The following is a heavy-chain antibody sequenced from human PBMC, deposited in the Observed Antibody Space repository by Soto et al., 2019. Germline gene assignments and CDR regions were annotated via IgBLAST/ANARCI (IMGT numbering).Heavy chain of an antibody. CDR1: GFTFSSYG. CDR2: ISYDGSNK. Sequence: QVQLVESGGGVVQPGRSLRLSCAASGFTFSSYGMHWVRQAPGKGLEWVAVISYDGSNKYDADSVKGRFTISRDNSKNTLYLQMNSLRAEDTAVYYCAIWDYDSSGHGGRDYWGQGTLVTVSS. J-gene: IGHJ4*02. V-gene: IGHV3-30*03. D-gene: IGHD3-22*01. CDR3: AIWDYDSSGHGGRDY.